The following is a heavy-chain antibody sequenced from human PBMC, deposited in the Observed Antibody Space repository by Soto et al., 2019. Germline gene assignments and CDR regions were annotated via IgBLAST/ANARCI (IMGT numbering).Heavy chain of an antibody. J-gene: IGHJ6*02. CDR1: GGSISSGDYY. Sequence: SETLSLTCTVSGGSISSGDYYWSWIRQPPGKGLEWIGYIYYSGSTYYNPSLKSRVTISVYTSKNQFSLKLSSVTAADTAVYYCARDSNYYYGMDVRGQGTTVTVSS. CDR2: IYYSGST. V-gene: IGHV4-30-4*01. CDR3: ARDSNYYYGMDV.